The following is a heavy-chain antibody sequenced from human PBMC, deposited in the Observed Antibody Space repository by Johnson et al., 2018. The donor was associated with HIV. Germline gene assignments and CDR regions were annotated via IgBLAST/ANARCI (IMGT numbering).Heavy chain of an antibody. Sequence: QMLLVESGGGVVQPGRSLRLSCAASGFTFTNYGMHWIRQSPGKGLEWVSYISSSGGTTHNADSVKGRFAISRNNADNSLYLQMNSLRAEDTAVYYCARPSLKDGYNYGGGFDIWGQGTMVTVSS. CDR2: ISSSGGTT. CDR1: GFTFTNYG. D-gene: IGHD5-24*01. V-gene: IGHV3-11*01. J-gene: IGHJ3*02. CDR3: ARPSLKDGYNYGGGFDI.